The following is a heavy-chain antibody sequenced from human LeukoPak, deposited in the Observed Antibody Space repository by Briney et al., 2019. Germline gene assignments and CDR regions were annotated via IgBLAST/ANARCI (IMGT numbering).Heavy chain of an antibody. D-gene: IGHD2-15*01. V-gene: IGHV1-69*04. Sequence: ASVKVSCKASGGTFISYAISWVRQAPGQGLEWMGRIIPILGIANYAQKFQGRVTITADKSTSTAYMELSSLRSEDTAVYYCATEVGDCSGGSCYHAFDIWGQGTMVTVSS. J-gene: IGHJ3*02. CDR2: IIPILGIA. CDR1: GGTFISYA. CDR3: ATEVGDCSGGSCYHAFDI.